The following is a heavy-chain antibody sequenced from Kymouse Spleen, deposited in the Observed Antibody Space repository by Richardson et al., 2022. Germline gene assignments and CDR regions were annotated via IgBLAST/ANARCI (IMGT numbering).Heavy chain of an antibody. V-gene: IGHV4-34*01. D-gene: IGHD3-9*01. CDR1: GGSFSGYY. CDR2: INHSGST. Sequence: QVQLQQWGAGLLKPSETLSLTCAVYGGSFSGYYWSWIRQPPGKGLEWIGEINHSGSTNYNPSLKSRVTISVDTSKNQFSLKLSSVTAADTAVYYCARRDLTGYYPFDYWGQGTLVTVSS. J-gene: IGHJ4*02. CDR3: ARRDLTGYYPFDY.